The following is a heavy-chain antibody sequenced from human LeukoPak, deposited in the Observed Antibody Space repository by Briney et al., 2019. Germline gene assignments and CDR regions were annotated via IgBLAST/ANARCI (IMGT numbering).Heavy chain of an antibody. CDR2: IIPIFGTA. V-gene: IGHV1-69*13. D-gene: IGHD6-19*01. Sequence: SVKVSCKASGGTFSSYAISWVRQAPGQGLEWMGGIIPIFGTANYAQKFQGRVTITADESTSTAYMELSSLRSEDTAVYYRARARVRGWYFDYWGQGTLVTVSS. CDR1: GGTFSSYA. J-gene: IGHJ4*02. CDR3: ARARVRGWYFDY.